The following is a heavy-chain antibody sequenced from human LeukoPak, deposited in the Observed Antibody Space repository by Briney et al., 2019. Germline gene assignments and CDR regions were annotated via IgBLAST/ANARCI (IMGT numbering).Heavy chain of an antibody. CDR2: IYHSGST. J-gene: IGHJ1*01. CDR1: GFTFSSYG. D-gene: IGHD1-26*01. CDR3: AKDYRLTQIQD. V-gene: IGHV4-38-2*02. Sequence: GSLRLSCAASGFTFSSYGMSWIRPPPGKGGEGIGSIYHSGSTYYSPSLKCRVTISVDTSKNQFSLKLSSVTAADTAVYYCAKDYRLTQIQDWGQGTLVTVSS.